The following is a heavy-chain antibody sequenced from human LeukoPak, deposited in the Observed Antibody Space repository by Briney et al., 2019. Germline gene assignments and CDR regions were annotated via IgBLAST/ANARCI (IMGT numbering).Heavy chain of an antibody. D-gene: IGHD6-19*01. CDR2: IYNTGST. J-gene: IGHJ4*02. CDR3: ARRSGWSIYYFDF. CDR1: GGSISSSTYY. V-gene: IGHV4-39*01. Sequence: SETLSLTCTVSGGSISSSTYYWGWIRQPPGKGLEWIGTIYNTGSTYYNPSLKSRITISVDTSKNHFSLKLRSVTAADTAVYYCARRSGWSIYYFDFWGQGTLVTVSS.